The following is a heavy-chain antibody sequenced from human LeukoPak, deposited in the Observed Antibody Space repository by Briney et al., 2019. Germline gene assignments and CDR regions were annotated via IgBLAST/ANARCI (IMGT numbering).Heavy chain of an antibody. V-gene: IGHV4-34*01. Sequence: PSETLSLTCAVYGGSFSGYYWSWIRQPPGKGLEWIGGINHSGSTNYNPSLKSRVTISVDTSKNQFSLKLSSVTAADTAVYYCARVPEYYDFWSDYYAGFGYHFDYWGQGTLVTVSS. CDR1: GGSFSGYY. D-gene: IGHD3-3*01. CDR2: INHSGST. J-gene: IGHJ4*02. CDR3: ARVPEYYDFWSDYYAGFGYHFDY.